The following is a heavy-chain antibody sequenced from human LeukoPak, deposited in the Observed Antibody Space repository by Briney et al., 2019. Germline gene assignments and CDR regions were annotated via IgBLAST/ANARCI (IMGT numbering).Heavy chain of an antibody. V-gene: IGHV3-11*03. J-gene: IGHJ5*02. CDR2: ISSGSSYT. D-gene: IGHD1-26*01. CDR3: ARSGGTYGWFDP. CDR1: GFSFSEYY. Sequence: PGRSLRLSCAASGFSFSEYYMSWIRQAPGKGLEWVSCISSGSSYTNYTDSVKGRFTISRDNAKRSLYLQMNSLTAEDTAVYYCARSGGTYGWFDPWGQGTLVTVSS.